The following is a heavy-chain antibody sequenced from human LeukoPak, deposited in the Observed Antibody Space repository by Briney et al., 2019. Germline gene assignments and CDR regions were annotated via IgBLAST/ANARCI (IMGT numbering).Heavy chain of an antibody. CDR1: GFTFSSSW. CDR2: ISSDGSTT. CDR3: ARDVYSSADY. J-gene: IGHJ4*02. Sequence: GGSLRLSCAASGFTFSSSWMHWVRQVPGKGLVWVSRISSDGSTTGYADSVKGRFTISRDNAKNTLYLQMNSLRAEDTAVYYCARDVYSSADYWGQGTLVTVSS. D-gene: IGHD6-19*01. V-gene: IGHV3-74*01.